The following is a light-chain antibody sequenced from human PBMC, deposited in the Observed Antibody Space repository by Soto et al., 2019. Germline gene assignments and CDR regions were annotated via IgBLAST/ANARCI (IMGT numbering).Light chain of an antibody. CDR2: DAS. Sequence: AIQLTQSPSSLSASVGDRVTITCRASQGISSALAWYQHKPGGAPRLLIYDASSLQSGVSSRFSGSGSGTDFTLTISSLQPEDFATYYCQQFQSYALTFGGGTKVDIK. J-gene: IGKJ4*01. CDR1: QGISSA. V-gene: IGKV1-13*02. CDR3: QQFQSYALT.